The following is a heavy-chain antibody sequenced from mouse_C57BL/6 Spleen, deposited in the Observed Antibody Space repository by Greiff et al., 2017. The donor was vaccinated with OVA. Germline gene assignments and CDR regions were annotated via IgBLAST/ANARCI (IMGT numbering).Heavy chain of an antibody. CDR3: ARHGGLDFDY. J-gene: IGHJ2*01. CDR2: ISSGGSYT. CDR1: GFTFSSYG. V-gene: IGHV5-6*01. Sequence: EVQLVESGGDLVKPGGSLKLSCAASGFTFSSYGMSWVRQTPDKRLEWVATISSGGSYTYYPDSVKGRFTISRDNAKNTLYLQMSSLKSEDTAMYYCARHGGLDFDYWGQGTTLTVSS. D-gene: IGHD3-3*01.